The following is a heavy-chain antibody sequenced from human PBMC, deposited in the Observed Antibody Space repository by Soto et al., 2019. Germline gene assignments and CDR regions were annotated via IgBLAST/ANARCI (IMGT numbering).Heavy chain of an antibody. J-gene: IGHJ4*02. V-gene: IGHV5-51*01. CDR1: GYSVATYW. Sequence: GESLKISCKASGYSVATYWIGWVRQMPGKGLEWMGIIYPGDSDTKYSPSFQGQVTISADKSITTAYLQWSSLKASDTATYYCATGGYCNTKCYNFFDYWGRGTLVTVSS. CDR3: ATGGYCNTKCYNFFDY. CDR2: IYPGDSDT. D-gene: IGHD2-15*01.